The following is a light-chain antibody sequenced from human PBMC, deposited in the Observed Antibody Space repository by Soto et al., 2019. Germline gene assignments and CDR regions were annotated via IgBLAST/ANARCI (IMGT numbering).Light chain of an antibody. J-gene: IGKJ1*01. Sequence: EIVLTPSPGTLSLSPGERATLSCRASQSVSSSYLAWYQQKPGQAPRPLLYGASIRAIGIPDRFSGSGSGTDFTLTISRLEPEDFAVYYCQQYGSSPWPFGQGTKVEI. CDR3: QQYGSSPWP. CDR2: GAS. V-gene: IGKV3-20*01. CDR1: QSVSSSY.